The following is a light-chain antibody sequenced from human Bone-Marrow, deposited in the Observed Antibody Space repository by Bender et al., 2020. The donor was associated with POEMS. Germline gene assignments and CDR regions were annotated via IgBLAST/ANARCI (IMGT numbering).Light chain of an antibody. Sequence: QLVLTQSPSASASLGASVKLTCTLNSGHTNYAIAWHQQQPEKGPRFLMRLKSDGGHTRGDGIPDRFSGSSSGAERYLTISSLQSEDEADYYCQTWDTGLRVFGGGTKLTVL. CDR2: LKSDGGH. CDR1: SGHTNYA. V-gene: IGLV4-69*01. J-gene: IGLJ3*02. CDR3: QTWDTGLRV.